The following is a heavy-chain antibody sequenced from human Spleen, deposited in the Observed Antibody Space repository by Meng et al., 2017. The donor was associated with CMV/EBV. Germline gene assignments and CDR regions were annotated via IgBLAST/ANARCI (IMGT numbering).Heavy chain of an antibody. CDR1: GYTFTGYY. Sequence: ASVKVSCKASGYTFTGYYMHWVRQAPGQGLEWMGWINPNSGGTNYAQKFQGRVTMTRDTSIGTAYMELSSLRFDDTAVYYCARGRVTVIRGVPAYWGQGTLVTVSS. CDR2: INPNSGGT. CDR3: ARGRVTVIRGVPAY. D-gene: IGHD3-10*01. V-gene: IGHV1-2*02. J-gene: IGHJ4*02.